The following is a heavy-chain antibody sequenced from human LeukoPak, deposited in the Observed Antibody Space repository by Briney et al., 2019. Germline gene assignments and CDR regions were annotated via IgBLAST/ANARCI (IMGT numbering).Heavy chain of an antibody. J-gene: IGHJ3*01. D-gene: IGHD6-19*01. V-gene: IGHV4-39*07. CDR3: AREDAVSSDDAFDL. Sequence: SETLSLTCTVSGGSVSTIDYYWGWIRQPPGKGLEWIGSVYYSGSTYYNAPLKSRVTISVDTSKNQFSLKLSAVTAADTAMYYCAREDAVSSDDAFDLWGQGTMVTVS. CDR1: GGSVSTIDYY. CDR2: VYYSGST.